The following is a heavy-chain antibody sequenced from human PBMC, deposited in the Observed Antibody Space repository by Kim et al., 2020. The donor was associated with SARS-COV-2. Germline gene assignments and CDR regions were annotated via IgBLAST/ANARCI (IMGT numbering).Heavy chain of an antibody. Sequence: SETLSLTCAVYGGSFSGYYWSWIRQPPGKGLEWIGEINHSGSTNYNPSLKSRVTISVDTSKNQFSLKLSSVTAADTAVYYCARGLRYFDWLLGSFFDYWGQGTLVTVSS. J-gene: IGHJ4*02. CDR1: GGSFSGYY. V-gene: IGHV4-34*01. CDR2: INHSGST. CDR3: ARGLRYFDWLLGSFFDY. D-gene: IGHD3-9*01.